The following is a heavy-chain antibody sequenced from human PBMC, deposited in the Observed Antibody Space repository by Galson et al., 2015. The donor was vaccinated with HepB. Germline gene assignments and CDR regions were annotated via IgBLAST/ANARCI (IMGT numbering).Heavy chain of an antibody. CDR3: ARLSYCGGGVCYPDAFDI. CDR2: TYSGDTT. J-gene: IGHJ3*02. V-gene: IGHV3-53*04. D-gene: IGHD2-15*01. Sequence: GLEWVAVTYSGDTTYYADSVKGRLTISRHNPKNTLFLQMNSLRTDDTALYYCARLSYCGGGVCYPDAFDIWGQGTMVTVSS.